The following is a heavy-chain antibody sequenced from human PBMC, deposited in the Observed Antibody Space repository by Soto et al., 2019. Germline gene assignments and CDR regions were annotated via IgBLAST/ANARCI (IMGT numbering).Heavy chain of an antibody. CDR3: TRPYFNSSGPYFDY. CDR2: IKQDGSEK. J-gene: IGHJ4*02. Sequence: PGGSLRLSCAASGFIFRNYWMSWVRPAPGKGLEWVASIKQDGSEKYYVDSVKGRFTISRDNAKNSLYLRMNSLRVADTAVYYCTRPYFNSSGPYFDYWGQGTLVTVSS. CDR1: GFIFRNYW. V-gene: IGHV3-7*03. D-gene: IGHD3-22*01.